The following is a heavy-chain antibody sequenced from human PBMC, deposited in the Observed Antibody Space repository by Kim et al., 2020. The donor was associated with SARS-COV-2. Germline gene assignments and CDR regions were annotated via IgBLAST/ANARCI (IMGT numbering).Heavy chain of an antibody. D-gene: IGHD6-19*01. CDR2: IRSKANSYAT. V-gene: IGHV3-73*01. J-gene: IGHJ3*02. Sequence: GGSLRLSCAASGFTFSGSTMHWARQASGKGLEWVGRIRSKANSYATAYAASVKNRFTISRDDSKNTAYLQMNSLKTEDTAVYYCTRVNPIAGGWYDAFD. CDR3: TRVNPIAGGWYDAFD. CDR1: GFTFSGST.